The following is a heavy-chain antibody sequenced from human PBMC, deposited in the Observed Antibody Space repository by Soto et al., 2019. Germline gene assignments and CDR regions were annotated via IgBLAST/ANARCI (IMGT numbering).Heavy chain of an antibody. CDR1: GYAFAGYW. Sequence: GESLKISCKRSGYAFAGYWIGWVRQMPGIGLEWMGIIYCGDSQTKYNPSFQDQVIMSVDKSIHTAYLQWTSLKASDTAIYYCGRVNSPSLPPWFDPWGQGTLVTVSS. CDR3: GRVNSPSLPPWFDP. J-gene: IGHJ5*02. CDR2: IYCGDSQT. D-gene: IGHD4-4*01. V-gene: IGHV5-51*01.